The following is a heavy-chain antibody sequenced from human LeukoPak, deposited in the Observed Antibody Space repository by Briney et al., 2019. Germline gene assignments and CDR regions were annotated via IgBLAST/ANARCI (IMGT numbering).Heavy chain of an antibody. V-gene: IGHV4-59*01. Sequence: SGTLSLTCTVSGGSISSYYWSWIRQPPGKGLEWIGYIYYSGSTNYNPSLKSRVTISVDTSKNQFSLKLSSVTAADTAVYYCARAGEMATITFDYWGQGTLVTVSS. D-gene: IGHD5-24*01. J-gene: IGHJ4*02. CDR3: ARAGEMATITFDY. CDR1: GGSISSYY. CDR2: IYYSGST.